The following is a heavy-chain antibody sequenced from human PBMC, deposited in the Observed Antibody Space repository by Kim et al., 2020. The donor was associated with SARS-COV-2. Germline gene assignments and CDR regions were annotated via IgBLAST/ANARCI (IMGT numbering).Heavy chain of an antibody. V-gene: IGHV1-69*02. CDR3: ARVPTYYYDSSGTRGAFDI. CDR1: GGTFSSYT. Sequence: SVKVSCKASGGTFSSYTISWVRQAPGQGLEWMGRIIPILGIANYAQKFQGRVTITADKSTSTAYMELSSLRSEDTAVYYCARVPTYYYDSSGTRGAFDIWGQGTMVTVSS. J-gene: IGHJ3*02. D-gene: IGHD3-22*01. CDR2: IIPILGIA.